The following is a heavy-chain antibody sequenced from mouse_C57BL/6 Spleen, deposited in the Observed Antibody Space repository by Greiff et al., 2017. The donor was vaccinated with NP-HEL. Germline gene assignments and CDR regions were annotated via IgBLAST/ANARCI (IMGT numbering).Heavy chain of an antibody. D-gene: IGHD2-5*01. J-gene: IGHJ1*03. CDR1: GFTFSSYA. V-gene: IGHV5-9-1*02. CDR2: ISSGGDYI. CDR3: TREAYYSTYWYFDV. Sequence: EVMLVESGEGLVKPGGSLKLSCAASGFTFSSYAMSWVRQTPEKRLEWVAYISSGGDYIYYADTVKGRFTISRDNARNTLYLQMSSLKSEDTAMYYCTREAYYSTYWYFDVWGTGTTVTVSS.